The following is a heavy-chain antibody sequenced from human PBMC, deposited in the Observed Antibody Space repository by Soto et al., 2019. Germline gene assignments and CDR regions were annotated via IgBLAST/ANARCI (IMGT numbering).Heavy chain of an antibody. J-gene: IGHJ6*02. V-gene: IGHV3-7*01. CDR1: GFTFSSYW. CDR3: ARDWAIFGVVTPVMDV. D-gene: IGHD3-3*01. Sequence: GGSLRLSCAASGFTFSSYWMSWVRQAPGKGLEWVANIKQDGSEKYYVDSVKGRFTISRDNAKNSLYLQMNSLRAEDTAVYYCARDWAIFGVVTPVMDVWGQGTTVTVS. CDR2: IKQDGSEK.